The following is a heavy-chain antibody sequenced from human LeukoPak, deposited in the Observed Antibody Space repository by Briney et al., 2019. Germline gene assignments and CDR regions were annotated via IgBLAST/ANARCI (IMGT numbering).Heavy chain of an antibody. Sequence: SQTLSLTCTVSGVSISSASYYWSWIRQPAGKGLEWIGRIHTSGNTNYNPSLKSRVTISIDTSKNQISLILSSVTAADTAVYYCARDSDYYGSFDYWGQGTLVTVSS. D-gene: IGHD3-10*01. CDR1: GVSISSASYY. CDR2: IHTSGNT. V-gene: IGHV4-61*02. J-gene: IGHJ4*02. CDR3: ARDSDYYGSFDY.